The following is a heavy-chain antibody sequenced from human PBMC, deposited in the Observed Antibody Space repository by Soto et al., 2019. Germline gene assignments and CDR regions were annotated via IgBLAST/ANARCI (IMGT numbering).Heavy chain of an antibody. CDR3: VKDFSKSC. CDR1: GFTLSNSA. V-gene: IGHV3-23*01. Sequence: EVQLLESGGDLVQPGGSLRLSCTASGFTLSNSAMSWVRQAPGKGLEWVSLISRGVGSTYYADSVKDRFTISRDNSKNTLFLQMSSLRAEDTAIYYCVKDFSKSCWGPGTLVTVSS. CDR2: ISRGVGST. J-gene: IGHJ4*02. D-gene: IGHD1-26*01.